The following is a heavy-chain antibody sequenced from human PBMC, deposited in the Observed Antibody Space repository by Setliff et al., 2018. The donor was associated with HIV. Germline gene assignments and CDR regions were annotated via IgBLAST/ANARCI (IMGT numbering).Heavy chain of an antibody. Sequence: SETLSLTCAVSVGSISSTNWWTWVRQPPGKGLEWIGEIYHSGTTKYNPSLESRVIISIDKSKKHFSLRLSAVTAADTAVYCCAASVADYGKGGGMGYWGQGTLVTVSS. CDR1: VGSISSTNW. CDR3: AASVADYGKGGGMGY. J-gene: IGHJ4*02. V-gene: IGHV4-4*01. D-gene: IGHD3-10*01. CDR2: IYHSGTT.